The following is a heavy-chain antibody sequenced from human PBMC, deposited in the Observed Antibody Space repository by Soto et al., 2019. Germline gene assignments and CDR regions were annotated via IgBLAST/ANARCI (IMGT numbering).Heavy chain of an antibody. D-gene: IGHD2-8*01. Sequence: ASVKVSCKASGYTFTSYDINWVRQTTGQGLEWMGWMNPNSGNTGYAQKFQGRVTMTRNTSISTAYMELSSLRSEDTAVYYCARVPNGYWYYYYYMDVWGKGTTVTVSS. CDR2: MNPNSGNT. V-gene: IGHV1-8*01. CDR3: ARVPNGYWYYYYYMDV. J-gene: IGHJ6*03. CDR1: GYTFTSYD.